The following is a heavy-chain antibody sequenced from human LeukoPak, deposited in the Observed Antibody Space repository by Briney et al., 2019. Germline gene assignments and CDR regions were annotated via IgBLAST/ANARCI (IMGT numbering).Heavy chain of an antibody. CDR1: GGSISSGDYY. CDR2: IYHSGST. J-gene: IGHJ1*01. D-gene: IGHD3-22*01. CDR3: ARLSGGYWDGYFQH. V-gene: IGHV4-30-2*03. Sequence: PSETLSLTCTVSGGSISSGDYYWSWIRQPPGKGLEWIGYIYHSGSTYYNPSLKSRVTISVDTSKNQFSLKLSSVTAADTAVYYCARLSGGYWDGYFQHWGQGTLVTVSS.